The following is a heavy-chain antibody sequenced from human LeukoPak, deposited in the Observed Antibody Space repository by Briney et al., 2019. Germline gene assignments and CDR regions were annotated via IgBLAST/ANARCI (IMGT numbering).Heavy chain of an antibody. CDR2: ISGGGGDT. J-gene: IGHJ4*02. CDR1: GFTFTSYV. Sequence: PGGSLRLSCEASGFTFTSYVMNWVRQDPGKGLEWVSGISGGGGDTYYTDSVKGRFTISRDNSKNTLNLQMNSLTADDTAVYYCAKGQGGRYYFDDWGQGTLVTVSS. V-gene: IGHV3-23*01. D-gene: IGHD1-26*01. CDR3: AKGQGGRYYFDD.